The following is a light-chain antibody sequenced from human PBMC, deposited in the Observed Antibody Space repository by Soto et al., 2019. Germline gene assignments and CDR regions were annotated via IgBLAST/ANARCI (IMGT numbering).Light chain of an antibody. CDR1: TSNIGANP. CDR3: ATWDDSVYGPV. J-gene: IGLJ2*01. Sequence: QLVLTQPPSASGAPGQTVTISCSGRTSNIGANPVNWYQQLPGMAPTVLIYRNDQRPSGVPDRFSGSKSGTSASLAISGLQSEDEADYYCATWDDSVYGPVFGGGTKLTVL. CDR2: RND. V-gene: IGLV1-44*01.